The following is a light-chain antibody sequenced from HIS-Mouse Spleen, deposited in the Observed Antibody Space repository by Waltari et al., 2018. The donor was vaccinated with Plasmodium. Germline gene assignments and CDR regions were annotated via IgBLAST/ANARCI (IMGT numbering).Light chain of an antibody. CDR1: SSDVGGYNY. CDR3: SSYAGSNNWV. V-gene: IGLV2-8*01. J-gene: IGLJ3*02. Sequence: QSALTQPPSASGSPGQSVTISCTGTSSDVGGYNYVSWYQQHPGKAPKLMIYEVSKRPSGVPDRLSGYKAGNTASRTVSGLQAEDEADYYCSSYAGSNNWVFGGGTKLTVL. CDR2: EVS.